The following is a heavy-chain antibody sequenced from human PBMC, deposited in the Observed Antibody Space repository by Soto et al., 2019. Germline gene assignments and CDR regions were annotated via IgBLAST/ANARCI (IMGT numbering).Heavy chain of an antibody. Sequence: GASVKVSCKASGYTFTGYYMHWVRQAPGQGLEWMGWINPNSGGTNYAQKFQGWVTMTRDTSISTAYMELSRLRSDDTAVYYCARGSLGYCSGGSCRPVAFDIWGQGTTVTVSS. CDR1: GYTFTGYY. V-gene: IGHV1-2*04. CDR2: INPNSGGT. D-gene: IGHD2-15*01. J-gene: IGHJ3*02. CDR3: ARGSLGYCSGGSCRPVAFDI.